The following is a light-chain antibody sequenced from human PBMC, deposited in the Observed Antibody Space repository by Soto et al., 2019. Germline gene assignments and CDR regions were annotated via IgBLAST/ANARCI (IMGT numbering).Light chain of an antibody. CDR1: QSVSTY. V-gene: IGKV3-11*01. J-gene: IGKJ4*01. CDR2: DAS. Sequence: EIVLTQSPATLSLSPGERATLSCRASQSVSTYLAWYQQKPGQAPRLLIYDASSRAAGIPARFSGSGSGTDFTLTITSLEPEDFAVYYCQQRSNWPSTFGGGTKLEI. CDR3: QQRSNWPST.